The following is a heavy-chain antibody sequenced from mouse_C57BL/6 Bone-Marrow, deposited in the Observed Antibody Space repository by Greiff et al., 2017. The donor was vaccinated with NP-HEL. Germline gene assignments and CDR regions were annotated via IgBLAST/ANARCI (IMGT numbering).Heavy chain of an antibody. J-gene: IGHJ4*01. D-gene: IGHD2-4*01. V-gene: IGHV1-69*01. CDR3: ARWRDYDEDAMDY. Sequence: QVQLQQPGAELVMPGASVKLSCKASGYTFTSYWMHWVKQRPGQGLEWIGEIDPSDSYTNYNQKFKGKSTLTVDKSSSTAYMQLSSLTSEDSAVYYCARWRDYDEDAMDYWGQGTSVTVSS. CDR1: GYTFTSYW. CDR2: IDPSDSYT.